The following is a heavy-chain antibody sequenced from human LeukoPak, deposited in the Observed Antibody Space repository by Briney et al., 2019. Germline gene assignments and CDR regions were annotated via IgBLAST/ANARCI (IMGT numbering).Heavy chain of an antibody. D-gene: IGHD2-15*01. CDR3: VKDPGGGYCSGGSCSY. J-gene: IGHJ4*02. CDR2: IGDTGTNT. V-gene: IGHV3-23*01. CDR1: GFTFSSNA. Sequence: GGSLRLSCAASGFTFSSNAMSWVRQAPGKGLEWVSGIGDTGTNTFYADSVKGRFTISRDNSKSTVYLQMTSLRAEDTAIYYCVKDPGGGYCSGGSCSYWGQGTLVTVSS.